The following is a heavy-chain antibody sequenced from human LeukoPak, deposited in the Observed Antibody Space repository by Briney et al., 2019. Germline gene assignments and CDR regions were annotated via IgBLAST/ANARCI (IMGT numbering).Heavy chain of an antibody. D-gene: IGHD3-22*01. CDR3: ARGGGVTYYDSTGYLWYFDY. Sequence: MSSETLSLTCTVSSGSINNYYWSWIRQPPGKRLEWIGFVNYSGSTNYKSSLKSRATISVDTSKNQFSLKLSSVTAADTAVYYCARGGGVTYYDSTGYLWYFDYWGQGTLVTVSS. CDR1: SGSINNYY. J-gene: IGHJ4*02. V-gene: IGHV4-59*01. CDR2: VNYSGST.